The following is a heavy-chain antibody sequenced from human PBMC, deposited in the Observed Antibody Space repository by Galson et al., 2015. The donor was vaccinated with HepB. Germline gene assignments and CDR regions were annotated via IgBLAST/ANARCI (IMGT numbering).Heavy chain of an antibody. CDR1: GSTFTAYY. V-gene: IGHV1-2*02. CDR3: ARGGEIGF. Sequence: SVKVSCKASGSTFTAYYMHWVRQAPGQGPECMGWINPNSGATNAAQKFQGRVTITRDTSISTVYMELSGLTSDDTVVYYCARGGEIGFCGQGTLVTVSS. J-gene: IGHJ4*02. CDR2: INPNSGAT. D-gene: IGHD3-10*01.